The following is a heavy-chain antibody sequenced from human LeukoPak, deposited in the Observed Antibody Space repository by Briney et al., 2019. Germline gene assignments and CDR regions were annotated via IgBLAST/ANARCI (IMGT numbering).Heavy chain of an antibody. J-gene: IGHJ6*03. CDR1: GFTFSSYA. CDR2: ISSSSSYI. CDR3: AREVWDCSSTSCYHYMDV. V-gene: IGHV3-21*01. D-gene: IGHD2-2*01. Sequence: GGSLRLSCAASGFTFSSYAMSWVRQAPGKGLEWVSSISSSSSYIYYADSVKGRFTISRDNAKNSLYLQMNSLRAEDTAVYYCAREVWDCSSTSCYHYMDVWGKGATVTISS.